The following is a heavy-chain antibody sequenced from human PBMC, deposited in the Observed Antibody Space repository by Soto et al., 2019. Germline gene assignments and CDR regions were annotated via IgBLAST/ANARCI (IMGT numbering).Heavy chain of an antibody. CDR3: ARVVSYDARGNYFMDF. CDR2: IYYSGTT. D-gene: IGHD5-12*01. CDR1: GGSLKNRDYY. V-gene: IGHV4-30-4*02. Sequence: SESLSLTCTVSGGSLKNRDYYWRWVRQPPGKSLEWIGHIYYSGTTYYNPSIKSRLTLSLDTSKNQFSLMLGYVTAAETTVYFCARVVSYDARGNYFMDFRDPGTRVTVCS. J-gene: IGHJ6*03.